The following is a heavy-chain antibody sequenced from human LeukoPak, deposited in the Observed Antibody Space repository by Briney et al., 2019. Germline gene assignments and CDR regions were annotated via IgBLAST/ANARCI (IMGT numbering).Heavy chain of an antibody. CDR3: ARGRGYDILTGYYSSYYYYYMDV. CDR2: IYHSGST. V-gene: IGHV4-38-2*02. Sequence: SETLSLTCTVSGYSISSGYYWGWIRQPPGKGLEWIGSIYHSGSTYYNPSLKSRVTISVDTSKNQFSLKLSSVTAADTAVYYCARGRGYDILTGYYSSYYYYYMDVWGKGTTVTVSS. J-gene: IGHJ6*03. CDR1: GYSISSGYY. D-gene: IGHD3-9*01.